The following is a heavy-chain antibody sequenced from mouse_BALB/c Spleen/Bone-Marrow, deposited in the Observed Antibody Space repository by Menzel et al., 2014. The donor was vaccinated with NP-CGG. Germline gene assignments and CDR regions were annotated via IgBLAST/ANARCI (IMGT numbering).Heavy chain of an antibody. Sequence: EVMLVESGGGLVQPGGSLKLSCAASGFDFSRYWMTWVRQAPGKGLEWIGEINPDSNTINYTPSLKDKFIISRDNAKNTLYLQMSKVRSEDTALYYCARPGYYGYQDVWGAGTTVTVSS. D-gene: IGHD1-2*01. CDR2: INPDSNTI. V-gene: IGHV4-1*02. J-gene: IGHJ1*01. CDR3: ARPGYYGYQDV. CDR1: GFDFSRYW.